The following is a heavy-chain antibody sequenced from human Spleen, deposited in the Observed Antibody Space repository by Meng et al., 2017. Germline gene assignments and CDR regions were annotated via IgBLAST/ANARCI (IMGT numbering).Heavy chain of an antibody. J-gene: IGHJ4*02. V-gene: IGHV4-34*01. CDR1: GVSFIDYY. D-gene: IGHD4-11*01. CDR3: ARGPTTVAHDFDY. CDR2: INHRGNT. Sequence: QVPPKQWCHGLLSPSDPLALTCVFVGVSFIDYYWSWTRQPPGKGLEWIGEINHRGNTNYNSFLESRVTISVDTSQNSLSLKLSSVTAADSAVYYCARGPTTVAHDFDYWGQGTLVTVSS.